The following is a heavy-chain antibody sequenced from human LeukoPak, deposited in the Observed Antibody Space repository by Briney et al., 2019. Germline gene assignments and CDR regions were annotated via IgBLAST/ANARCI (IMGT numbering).Heavy chain of an antibody. CDR2: ISYDGSNK. CDR3: ARDAGYSYGLDY. Sequence: GGSLRLSCAASGFTFSSYGMHWVRQAPGKGLEWVAVISYDGSNKYYADSVKGRFTISRDNSKNTLYLQMNSLRAEDTAVYYCARDAGYSYGLDYWGQGTLVTVSS. CDR1: GFTFSSYG. J-gene: IGHJ4*02. D-gene: IGHD5-18*01. V-gene: IGHV3-30*03.